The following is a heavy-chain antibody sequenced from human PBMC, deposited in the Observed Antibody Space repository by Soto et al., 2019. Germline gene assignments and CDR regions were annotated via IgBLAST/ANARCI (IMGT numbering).Heavy chain of an antibody. D-gene: IGHD2-8*01. Sequence: SVKVSCKASGCTFSSYAISWVRQAPGQGLEWMGGIIPIFGTANYAQKFQGRVTITADESTSTAYMELSSLRSEDTAVYYCATALLGYCTNGVCYRYFDYWDQVPRVTVSS. CDR1: GCTFSSYA. J-gene: IGHJ4*02. CDR2: IIPIFGTA. CDR3: ATALLGYCTNGVCYRYFDY. V-gene: IGHV1-69*13.